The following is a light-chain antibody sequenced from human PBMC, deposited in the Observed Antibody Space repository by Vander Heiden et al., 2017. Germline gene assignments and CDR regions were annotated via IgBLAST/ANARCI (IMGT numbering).Light chain of an antibody. Sequence: DIQMTQSPSSLSASVGDRVTITCRASQSISNYLNWYQQKPGKAPKLLIYAASSLQSGVPSRFSGSGYGTDFTLTSSSLQPEDFATYYCQQSYSTPYTFGQETKLEIK. CDR1: QSISNY. J-gene: IGKJ2*01. V-gene: IGKV1-39*01. CDR3: QQSYSTPYT. CDR2: AAS.